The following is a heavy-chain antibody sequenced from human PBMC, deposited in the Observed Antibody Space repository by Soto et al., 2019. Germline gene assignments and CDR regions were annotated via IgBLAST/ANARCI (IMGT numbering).Heavy chain of an antibody. D-gene: IGHD2-2*01. CDR1: GFTFSSYG. CDR3: AKGECSSTSCYVYYYYMDV. CDR2: ISYDGSNK. Sequence: ESGGGVVQPGRSLRLSCAASGFTFSSYGMHWVRQAPGKGLEWVAVISYDGSNKYYADSVKGRFTISRDNSKNTLYLQMNSLRAEDTAVYYCAKGECSSTSCYVYYYYMDVWGKGTTVTVSS. J-gene: IGHJ6*03. V-gene: IGHV3-30*18.